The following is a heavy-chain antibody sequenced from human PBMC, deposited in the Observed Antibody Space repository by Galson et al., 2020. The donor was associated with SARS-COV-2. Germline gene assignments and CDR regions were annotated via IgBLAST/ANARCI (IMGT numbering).Heavy chain of an antibody. Sequence: TGGSLRLSCAASGLTFSSYGMNWVRQAPGKGLEWVAVISYDGSNKYYADSVKGRFTISRDNSKNTLYLQMNSLRAEDTAVYYCAKDSAGSPDYYYYGMDVWGQGTTVTVSS. D-gene: IGHD1-26*01. CDR2: ISYDGSNK. V-gene: IGHV3-30*18. CDR3: AKDSAGSPDYYYYGMDV. J-gene: IGHJ6*02. CDR1: GLTFSSYG.